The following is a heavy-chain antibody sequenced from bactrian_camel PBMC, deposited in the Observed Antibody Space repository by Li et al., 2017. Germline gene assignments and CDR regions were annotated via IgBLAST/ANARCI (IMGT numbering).Heavy chain of an antibody. V-gene: IGHV3S6*01. D-gene: IGHD1*01. CDR1: GYTSSDFC. CDR3: AARPRSCVLLTWSLEAYYDL. CDR2: IDSDGST. Sequence: HVQLVESGGGSVQAGGSLTLSCAVSGYTSSDFCMDWFRQAPGKEREGVARIDSDGSTAYGDSVKGRFTISKDNAENTLYLQMNSLKPEDTAMYYCAARPRSCVLLTWSLEAYYDLWGQGTQVTVS. J-gene: IGHJ4*01.